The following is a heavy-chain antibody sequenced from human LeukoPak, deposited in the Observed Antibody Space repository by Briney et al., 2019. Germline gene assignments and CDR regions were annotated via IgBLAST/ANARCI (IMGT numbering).Heavy chain of an antibody. D-gene: IGHD1-14*01. CDR2: INHRGST. J-gene: IGHJ4*02. CDR3: ARNNAILGGRYYFDY. V-gene: IGHV4-34*01. Sequence: SETLSLTCAVYGGSFSGYDWSWIRKPPGKAREGMGEINHRGSTNYNPSLKSRVTISVDTSKNKFSLKLSSVTAADTAVYYCARNNAILGGRYYFDYWGQGTLVTVSS. CDR1: GGSFSGYD.